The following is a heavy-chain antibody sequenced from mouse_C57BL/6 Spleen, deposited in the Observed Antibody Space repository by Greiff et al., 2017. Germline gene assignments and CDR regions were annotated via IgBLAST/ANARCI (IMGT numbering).Heavy chain of an antibody. Sequence: QVQLKQSGAELVRPGTSVKVSCKASGYAFTNYLIEWVKQRPGQGLEWIGVINPGSGGTNYNEKFKGKATLTADKSSSTAYMQLSSLTSEDSAVYFCARAGYDYARFAYWGQGTLVTVSA. CDR3: ARAGYDYARFAY. V-gene: IGHV1-54*01. J-gene: IGHJ3*01. D-gene: IGHD2-4*01. CDR2: INPGSGGT. CDR1: GYAFTNYL.